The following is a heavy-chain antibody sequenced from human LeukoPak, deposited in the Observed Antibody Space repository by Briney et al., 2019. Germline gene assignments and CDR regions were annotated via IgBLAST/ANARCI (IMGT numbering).Heavy chain of an antibody. CDR3: ARVSSSWPNWFDP. CDR1: GGTFSSYA. J-gene: IGHJ5*02. D-gene: IGHD6-13*01. CDR2: IIPIFGTA. V-gene: IGHV1-69*05. Sequence: GASVKVSCKASGGTFSSYAISWVRQAPGQGLEWMGGIIPIFGTANYAQKFQGRVTITTDESTSTAYMELSSLRSEDTAVYHCARVSSSWPNWFDPWGQGTLVTVSS.